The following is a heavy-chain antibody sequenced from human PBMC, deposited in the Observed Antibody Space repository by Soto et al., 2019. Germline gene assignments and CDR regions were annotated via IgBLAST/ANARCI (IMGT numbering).Heavy chain of an antibody. CDR3: ARGNYGDYDY. V-gene: IGHV4-61*08. CDR1: GGSISSGGYY. J-gene: IGHJ4*02. Sequence: SETLSLTCAVSGGSISSGGYYWSWIRQPPGKGLEWIGYIDYSGSTNYNPSLKSRVTISVDTSKNQFSLKLSSVTAADTAVYYCARGNYGDYDYWGQGTLVTVSS. D-gene: IGHD4-17*01. CDR2: IDYSGST.